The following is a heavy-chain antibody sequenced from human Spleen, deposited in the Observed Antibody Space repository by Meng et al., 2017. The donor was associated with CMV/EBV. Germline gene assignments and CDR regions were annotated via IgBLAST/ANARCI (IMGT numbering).Heavy chain of an antibody. CDR3: AKVDDFWSGYYASYYYYGMDV. Sequence: GGSLRLSCAASGFTFSSYGMHWVRQAPGKGLEWVAFIRYDGSNKYYADSVKGRFTISRDNSKNTLYLQMNSLRAEDTAVYYCAKVDDFWSGYYASYYYYGMDVWGQGTTVTVSS. CDR2: IRYDGSNK. CDR1: GFTFSSYG. D-gene: IGHD3-3*01. V-gene: IGHV3-30*02. J-gene: IGHJ6*02.